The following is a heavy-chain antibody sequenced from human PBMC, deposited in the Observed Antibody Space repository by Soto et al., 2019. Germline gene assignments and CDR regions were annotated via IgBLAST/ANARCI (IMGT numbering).Heavy chain of an antibody. D-gene: IGHD6-13*01. J-gene: IGHJ4*02. CDR1: GGSISSSSYY. CDR3: ARHDAIAAANFDY. V-gene: IGHV4-39*01. Sequence: SETLSLTCTVSGGSISSSSYYWGWIRQPPGKGLEWIGSIYYSGSTYYNPSLKSRVTISVDTSKNHFSLKLSSVTAADTAVYYCARHDAIAAANFDYWGQGTLVTVSS. CDR2: IYYSGST.